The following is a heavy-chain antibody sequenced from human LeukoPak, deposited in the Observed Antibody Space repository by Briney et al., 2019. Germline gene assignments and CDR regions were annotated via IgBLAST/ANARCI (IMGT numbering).Heavy chain of an antibody. D-gene: IGHD3-9*01. Sequence: SETLSLTCTVSGGSISSYYWTWIRQPPGKGLEWIGYIYYSGSTYYNPSLKSRVTISVDRSKNQFSLKLCSVTAADTAVYYCASTNDILTGNYFDYWGQGTLVTVSS. CDR2: IYYSGST. V-gene: IGHV4-59*12. J-gene: IGHJ4*02. CDR3: ASTNDILTGNYFDY. CDR1: GGSISSYY.